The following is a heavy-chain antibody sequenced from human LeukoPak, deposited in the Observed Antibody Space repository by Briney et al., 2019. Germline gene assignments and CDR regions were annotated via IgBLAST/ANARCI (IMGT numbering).Heavy chain of an antibody. V-gene: IGHV4-59*08. CDR3: ASQIVVTTKYYFDY. CDR2: IYYSGST. D-gene: IGHD3-22*01. CDR1: GGSISSYY. Sequence: PSETLSLTCTVSGGSISSYYWSWIRQPPGKGLEWIGYIYYSGSTNYNPSLKSRVTISVDTSKNQFSLKLSSVTAADTAVYYCASQIVVTTKYYFDYWGQGTLVTVSS. J-gene: IGHJ4*02.